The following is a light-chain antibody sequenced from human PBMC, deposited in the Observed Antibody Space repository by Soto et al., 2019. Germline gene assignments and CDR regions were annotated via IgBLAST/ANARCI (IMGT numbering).Light chain of an antibody. CDR3: QQSFSAPLN. Sequence: DIQITQSPSTLSASVGDGVSITFLASQRISRYLNWYQQKPGKAPKLLIFAASTLESGVPSRFSGSGFGTDFTLTISSLQPEDFTTYYCQQSFSAPLNFGGGTKVDIK. V-gene: IGKV1-39*01. CDR1: QRISRY. J-gene: IGKJ4*01. CDR2: AAS.